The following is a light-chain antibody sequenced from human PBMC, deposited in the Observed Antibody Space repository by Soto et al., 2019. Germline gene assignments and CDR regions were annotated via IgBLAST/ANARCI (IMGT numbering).Light chain of an antibody. CDR2: GNS. J-gene: IGLJ1*01. V-gene: IGLV1-40*01. Sequence: QAVVTQPPSASGTPGQRVTISCSGSTSNIGSNNVNWYQQLPGTAPKLLIYGNSNRPSGVPDRFSGSKSGTSASLAITGLQAEDEADYYCQSYDSSLSGPYVFGTGTKVTVL. CDR1: TSNIGSNN. CDR3: QSYDSSLSGPYV.